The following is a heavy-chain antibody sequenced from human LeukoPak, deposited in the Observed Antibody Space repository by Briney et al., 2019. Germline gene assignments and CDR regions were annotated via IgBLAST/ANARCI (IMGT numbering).Heavy chain of an antibody. J-gene: IGHJ4*02. Sequence: PGGTLRPSCAASGFTFSSYGMSWVRQAPGKGLEWVSAISGSGGSTYYADSVKGRFTISRDNSKNTLYLQMNSLRAEDTAVYYCAKYTFGARMPVVVAATPIDYWGQGTLVTVSS. CDR2: ISGSGGST. CDR1: GFTFSSYG. CDR3: AKYTFGARMPVVVAATPIDY. V-gene: IGHV3-23*01. D-gene: IGHD2-15*01.